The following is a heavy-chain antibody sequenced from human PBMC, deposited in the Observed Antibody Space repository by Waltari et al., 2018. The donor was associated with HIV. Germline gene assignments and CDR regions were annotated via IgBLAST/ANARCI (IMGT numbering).Heavy chain of an antibody. D-gene: IGHD6-6*01. CDR3: ARVPGVSSIAARRFDY. CDR1: GGSFSGYY. CDR2: IYYSGST. Sequence: QVHLQESGPGLVKPSETLSLTCTVSGGSFSGYYWTWLRPPPGKGLEWIGYIYYSGSTNYNPSLQSRITISVDTSKSQFSLKLSSVTAADTAVYYCARVPGVSSIAARRFDYWGQGSLVTVSS. J-gene: IGHJ4*02. V-gene: IGHV4-59*01.